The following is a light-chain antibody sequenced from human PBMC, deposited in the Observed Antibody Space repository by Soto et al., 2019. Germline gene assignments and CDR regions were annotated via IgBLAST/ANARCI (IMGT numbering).Light chain of an antibody. CDR3: HQYGSSPRT. Sequence: EIVLTQSPGTLSLSPGDRATLSCRASQSVSSNFLAWYQQKPGQAPRLLIYGASIRATGIPDRFSGSGSGTDCTLTIRRREPEDFAMYFCHQYGSSPRTFGQGTKVEIK. CDR1: QSVSSNF. J-gene: IGKJ1*01. CDR2: GAS. V-gene: IGKV3-20*01.